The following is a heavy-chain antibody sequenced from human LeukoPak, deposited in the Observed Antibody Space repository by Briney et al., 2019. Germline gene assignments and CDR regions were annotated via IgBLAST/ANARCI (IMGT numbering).Heavy chain of an antibody. V-gene: IGHV3-7*01. CDR1: VFTFSSYF. J-gene: IGHJ5*02. CDR3: AKSIAGRSDFFNP. D-gene: IGHD6-6*01. Sequence: RGSLRLSCAPSVFTFSSYFMSCVCDAPGGGLGRGANIKEDGSRKYYEDSVKRLFTISRDNAKSSLYLHMNILRAEDAAVYYCAKSIAGRSDFFNPWGQGTLVTVSS. CDR2: IKEDGSRK.